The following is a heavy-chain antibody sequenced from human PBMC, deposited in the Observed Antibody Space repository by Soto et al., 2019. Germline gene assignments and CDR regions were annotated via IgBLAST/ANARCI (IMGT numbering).Heavy chain of an antibody. D-gene: IGHD3-3*01. Sequence: QVQLVQSGAEVKKPGSSVKVSCTASGGTVHNSAISWVRQAPGQGLEWMGGIIVIFGPAIDAQKFQGRVTITAAEATTTAFQDQNSLRSDDTAVYYCCRGGSLEKVDSWGPGTLVTDAS. CDR3: CRGGSLEKVDS. CDR1: GGTVHNSA. J-gene: IGHJ4*02. V-gene: IGHV1-69*01. CDR2: IIVIFGPA.